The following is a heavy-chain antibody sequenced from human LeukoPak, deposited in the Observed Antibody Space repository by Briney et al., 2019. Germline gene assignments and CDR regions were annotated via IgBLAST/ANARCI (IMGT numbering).Heavy chain of an antibody. J-gene: IGHJ4*02. Sequence: GGSLRLSCAASGFTFSSYAMHWVRRAPGKGLEWVALISYDGSNKYYADSVKGRFTISRGNSKNTLYLQMNSLRSEDTAVYYCARSSSFDYWGQGTLVTVSS. D-gene: IGHD6-13*01. CDR3: ARSSSFDY. CDR2: ISYDGSNK. CDR1: GFTFSSYA. V-gene: IGHV3-30*03.